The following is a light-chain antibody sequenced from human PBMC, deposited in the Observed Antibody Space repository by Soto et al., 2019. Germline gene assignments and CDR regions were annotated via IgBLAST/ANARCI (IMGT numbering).Light chain of an antibody. CDR1: QGINTD. CDR2: SAS. Sequence: DILFTQSPSSLSASVGDRGNMTCRASQGINTDLAWYQQKPGKAPKSLIYSASSLQRGVPSRFSGSGSGTEFTLTVSSLQPEDFATYYCQQLKSYPLTFGGGTKVDIK. V-gene: IGKV1-9*01. J-gene: IGKJ4*01. CDR3: QQLKSYPLT.